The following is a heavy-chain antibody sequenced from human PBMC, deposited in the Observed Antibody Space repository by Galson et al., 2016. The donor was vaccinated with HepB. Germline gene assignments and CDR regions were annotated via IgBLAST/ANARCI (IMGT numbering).Heavy chain of an antibody. D-gene: IGHD5-12*01. Sequence: SLRLSCAASGFIFSDNYMTWIRQAPGKGLEWISYSGSSGSPIYYADSVKGRFTISRDYAKSSLYLQLNSLRAEDTAVYYCATDGYDQKGDDYWGQGTLVTVSS. CDR1: GFIFSDNY. V-gene: IGHV3-11*04. CDR2: SGSSGSPI. CDR3: ATDGYDQKGDDY. J-gene: IGHJ4*02.